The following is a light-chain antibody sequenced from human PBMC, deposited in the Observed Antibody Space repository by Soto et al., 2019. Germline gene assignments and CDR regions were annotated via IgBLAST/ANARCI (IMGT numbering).Light chain of an antibody. CDR2: ENN. Sequence: QSVLTQPPSVSAAPGQKVTISCSGSSSNIGNNYVSWYQQLPGTAPKLLIYENNKRPSGIPDRFSGSKSGTSATLGITGLQTGDDADYYCGTWDSSLSAGRVFGGGTKVTVL. V-gene: IGLV1-51*02. CDR3: GTWDSSLSAGRV. J-gene: IGLJ3*02. CDR1: SSNIGNNY.